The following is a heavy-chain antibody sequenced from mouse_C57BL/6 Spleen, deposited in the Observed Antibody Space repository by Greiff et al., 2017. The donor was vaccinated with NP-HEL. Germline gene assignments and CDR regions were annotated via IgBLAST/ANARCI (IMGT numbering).Heavy chain of an antibody. V-gene: IGHV1-61*01. CDR1: GYTFTSYW. J-gene: IGHJ2*01. Sequence: QFQLQQPGAELVRPGSSVKLSCKASGYTFTSYWMDWVKQRPGQGLEWIGNIYPSDSETHYNQKFKDKATLTVDKSSSTAYMQLSSLTSEDSAVYYCARRDYSNYAYWGQGTTLTVSS. CDR2: IYPSDSET. CDR3: ARRDYSNYAY. D-gene: IGHD2-5*01.